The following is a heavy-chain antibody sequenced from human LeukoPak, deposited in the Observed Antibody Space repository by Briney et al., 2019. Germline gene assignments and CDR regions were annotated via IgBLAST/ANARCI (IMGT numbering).Heavy chain of an antibody. D-gene: IGHD2-2*01. V-gene: IGHV3-23*01. Sequence: GGSLRLSCAASGVTFSNYVMSWGGQAPGKGLEWLSIINNSGGSTYYADTVKGRFTISRDNSKNTIYLHMRSLRAEDTAIYFCAKSTCSTTNCNLAYYIDFWGQGALVTVSS. J-gene: IGHJ4*02. CDR1: GVTFSNYV. CDR2: INNSGGST. CDR3: AKSTCSTTNCNLAYYIDF.